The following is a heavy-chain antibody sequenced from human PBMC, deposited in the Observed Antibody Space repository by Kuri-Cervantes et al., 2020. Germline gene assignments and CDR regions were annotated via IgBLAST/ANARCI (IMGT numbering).Heavy chain of an antibody. CDR2: ISSSSYYL. V-gene: IGHV3-21*01. Sequence: GESLKISCAASGFTFSSYSMNWVRQAPGKGLEWVSSISSSSYYLYYADSVKGRFIISRDNAKNSLYLQMNSLRADDTAVYYCAREQVAGNRNDAFDIWGQGTMVTVSS. CDR1: GFTFSSYS. J-gene: IGHJ3*02. CDR3: AREQVAGNRNDAFDI. D-gene: IGHD6-19*01.